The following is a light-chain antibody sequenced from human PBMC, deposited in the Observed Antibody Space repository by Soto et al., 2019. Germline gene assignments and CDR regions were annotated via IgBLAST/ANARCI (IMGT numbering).Light chain of an antibody. CDR3: TAWDDSLNGRV. CDR1: NSNIGNNA. V-gene: IGLV1-36*01. J-gene: IGLJ3*02. Sequence: QSVLTQPPSVSEAPRQRVTISCSGSNSNIGNNAVNWYQQLPGKAPKLLIFYDDLLASGVSDRFSASKSGTSASLAISGLQSEDEADYYCTAWDDSLNGRVFGGGTKVTVL. CDR2: YDD.